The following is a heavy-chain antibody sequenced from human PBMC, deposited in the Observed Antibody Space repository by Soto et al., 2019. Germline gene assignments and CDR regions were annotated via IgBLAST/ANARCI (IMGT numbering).Heavy chain of an antibody. Sequence: QVQLVQSGAEVKKPGSSVKVSCKASGGTFSSYAISWVRQAPGQGLEWMGGIIPIFGTANYAQKFQGRVTITADKSTSPAYMELSSLRSEDTAVYYCARGTSNWGKRAQLYWYFDLWGRGTLVTVSS. V-gene: IGHV1-69*06. CDR1: GGTFSSYA. J-gene: IGHJ2*01. CDR2: IIPIFGTA. CDR3: ARGTSNWGKRAQLYWYFDL. D-gene: IGHD7-27*01.